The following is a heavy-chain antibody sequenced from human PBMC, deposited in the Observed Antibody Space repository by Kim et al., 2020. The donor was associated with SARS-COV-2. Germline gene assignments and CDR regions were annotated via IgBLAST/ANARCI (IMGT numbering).Heavy chain of an antibody. CDR3: AAVGPDY. Sequence: GSGNTNYAQKFQERVTITRDMSTSTAYMELSSLRSEDTAVYYCAAVGPDYWGQGTLVTVSS. V-gene: IGHV1-58*01. J-gene: IGHJ4*02. CDR2: GSGNT.